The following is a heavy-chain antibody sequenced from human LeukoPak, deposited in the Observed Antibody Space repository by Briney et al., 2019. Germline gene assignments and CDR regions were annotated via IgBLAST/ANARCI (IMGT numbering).Heavy chain of an antibody. CDR3: VRDRELNY. Sequence: SETLSLTCTVSGGSISSGDYYWSWIRQPPGKGLEWIGYIYYSGSTYYNPSLKSRVTISADTSKNQFSLKLSSVIAADTAVYYCVRDRELNYWGQGILVTVSS. V-gene: IGHV4-30-4*02. D-gene: IGHD5-24*01. CDR2: IYYSGST. J-gene: IGHJ4*02. CDR1: GGSISSGDYY.